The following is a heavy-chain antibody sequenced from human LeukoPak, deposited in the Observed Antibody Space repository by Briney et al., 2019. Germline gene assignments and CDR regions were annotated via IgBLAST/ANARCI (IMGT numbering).Heavy chain of an antibody. Sequence: ASVKVSCKASGYTFTGYYMHWVRQAPGQGLEWVGWINPNSGGTNYAQKFQGRVTMTRDTSISTAYMELSRLRSDDTAVYYCARDRAMTTVTTRWFDPWGQGTLVTVSS. J-gene: IGHJ5*02. CDR3: ARDRAMTTVTTRWFDP. V-gene: IGHV1-2*02. D-gene: IGHD4-17*01. CDR2: INPNSGGT. CDR1: GYTFTGYY.